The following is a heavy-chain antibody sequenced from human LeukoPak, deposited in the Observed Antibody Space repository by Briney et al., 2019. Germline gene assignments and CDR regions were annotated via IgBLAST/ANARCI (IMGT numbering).Heavy chain of an antibody. D-gene: IGHD5-18*01. CDR3: ARVRQLWLYYYYGMDV. CDR1: GGSFSGYY. J-gene: IGHJ6*02. Sequence: PSETLSLTCAVYGGSFSGYYWSWIRQPPGKGLEWIGEINHSGSTNYNPSLKSRVTISVDTSKNQFSRKLSSVTAADTAVYYCARVRQLWLYYYYGMDVWGQGTTVTVSS. CDR2: INHSGST. V-gene: IGHV4-34*01.